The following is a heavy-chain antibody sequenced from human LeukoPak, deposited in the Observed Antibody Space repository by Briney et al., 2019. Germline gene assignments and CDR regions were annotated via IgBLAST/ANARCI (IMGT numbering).Heavy chain of an antibody. V-gene: IGHV3-21*01. CDR2: ISSSSSYI. CDR1: GFTFDDYA. J-gene: IGHJ4*02. Sequence: PGRSLRLSCAASGFTFDDYAMHWVRQAPGKGLEWVSSISSSSSYIYYADSVKGRFTISRDNAKNSLYLQMNSLRAEDTAVYYCARDGLLGGVPYYFDYWGQGTLVTVSS. D-gene: IGHD3-16*01. CDR3: ARDGLLGGVPYYFDY.